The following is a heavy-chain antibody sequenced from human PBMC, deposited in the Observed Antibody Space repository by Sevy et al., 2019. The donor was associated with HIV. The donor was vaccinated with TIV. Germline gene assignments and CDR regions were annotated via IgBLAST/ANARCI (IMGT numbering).Heavy chain of an antibody. Sequence: GRSLRLSCAASGFTFSSYSMNWVRQAPGKGLEWVSSISSSSSYIYYADSVKGRFTISRDNAKNSLYLQMNSLRAEDTAVYYCARDPSYTAARPGDAFDIWGQGTMVTVSS. CDR1: GFTFSSYS. V-gene: IGHV3-21*01. CDR3: ARDPSYTAARPGDAFDI. J-gene: IGHJ3*02. D-gene: IGHD6-6*01. CDR2: ISSSSSYI.